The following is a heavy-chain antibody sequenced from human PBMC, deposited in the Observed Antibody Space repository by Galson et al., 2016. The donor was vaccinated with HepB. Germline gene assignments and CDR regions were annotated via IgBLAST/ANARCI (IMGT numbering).Heavy chain of an antibody. Sequence: LRLSCAASGFTVSNNYMRWIRQAPGKGLEWVSFIYSGGGTYYADSVRGRFTISRDNSKNTLYLQMNSLIAEDTAVYYCARGGNYAGSWGQGTLVTVSS. CDR3: ARGGNYAGS. V-gene: IGHV3-66*01. D-gene: IGHD3-16*01. CDR1: GFTVSNNY. J-gene: IGHJ4*02. CDR2: IYSGGGT.